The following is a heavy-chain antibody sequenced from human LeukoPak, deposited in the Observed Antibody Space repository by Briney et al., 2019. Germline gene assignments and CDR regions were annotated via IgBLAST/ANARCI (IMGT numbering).Heavy chain of an antibody. Sequence: SETLSLTCTVSGYSISSGYYWGWIRQPPGKGLEWIGSIYYSGSTYYNPSLKSRVTISVDTSENHFSLRLSSVTAADTAVYYCAGDYRGSYPPGYFDYWGQGTLVTVSS. CDR3: AGDYRGSYPPGYFDY. CDR2: IYYSGST. D-gene: IGHD3-16*02. J-gene: IGHJ4*02. CDR1: GYSISSGYY. V-gene: IGHV4-38-2*02.